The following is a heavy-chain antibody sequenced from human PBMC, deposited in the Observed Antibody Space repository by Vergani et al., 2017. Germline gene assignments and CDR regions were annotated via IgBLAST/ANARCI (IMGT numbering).Heavy chain of an antibody. J-gene: IGHJ4*02. CDR3: ASKRGACRAAYCHSYDF. D-gene: IGHD2-15*01. CDR2: MDYSGST. CDR1: GDSAISTDYH. V-gene: IGHV4-39*01. Sequence: QVQLQESGPGLVKPSETLSLTCTVSGDSAISTDYHWGWIRQPPGKGLEWIGSMDYSGSTSYNPSLESRISISFETPKNQSSLRLTSVTAADTAVYYCASKRGACRAAYCHSYDFWGPGTLVGVSS.